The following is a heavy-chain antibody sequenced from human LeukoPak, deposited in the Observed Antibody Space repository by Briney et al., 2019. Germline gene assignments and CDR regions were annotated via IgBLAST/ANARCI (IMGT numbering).Heavy chain of an antibody. J-gene: IGHJ4*02. V-gene: IGHV1-46*04. Sequence: GASVTVSCKASGYTFTSYFMHWVRQAPGQGLEGMGAINPGSGGNIYAQKLQEKVTMHRNTSTSTVYMELSSLRSEDTAIYFCVTDHTAMGTGLDYWGQGTLVTVSS. CDR2: INPGSGGN. CDR1: GYTFTSYF. CDR3: VTDHTAMGTGLDY. D-gene: IGHD5-18*01.